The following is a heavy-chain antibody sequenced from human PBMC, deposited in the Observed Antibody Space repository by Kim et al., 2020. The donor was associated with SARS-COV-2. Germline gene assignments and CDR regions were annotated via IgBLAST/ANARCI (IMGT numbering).Heavy chain of an antibody. Sequence: GGSLRLSCAASGFTFSSYAMSWVRQAPGKGLEWVSVIYSGGSSTYYADSVKGRFTISRDNSKNTLYLQMNSLRAEDTAVYYCATAWLTPGYWGQGTLVTV. V-gene: IGHV3-23*03. D-gene: IGHD6-19*01. CDR1: GFTFSSYA. CDR3: ATAWLTPGY. J-gene: IGHJ4*02. CDR2: IYSGGSST.